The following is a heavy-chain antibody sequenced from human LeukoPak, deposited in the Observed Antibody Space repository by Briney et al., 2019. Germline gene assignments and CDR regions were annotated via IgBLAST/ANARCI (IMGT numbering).Heavy chain of an antibody. D-gene: IGHD6-19*01. V-gene: IGHV3-21*01. CDR3: ARDEEIAVAGTVGYFQH. CDR2: ISSSSSYI. Sequence: SGGSLRLSCAASGFTFSSYSMNWVRQAPGKGLEWVSSISSSSSYIYYADSVKGRFTISRDNAKNSLYLQMNSLRAEDTAVYYCARDEEIAVAGTVGYFQHWGQGTLVTVSS. CDR1: GFTFSSYS. J-gene: IGHJ1*01.